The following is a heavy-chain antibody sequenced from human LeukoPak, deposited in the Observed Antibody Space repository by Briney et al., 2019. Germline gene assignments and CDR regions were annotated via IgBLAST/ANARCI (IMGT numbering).Heavy chain of an antibody. CDR2: ISSDGGNT. J-gene: IGHJ6*02. Sequence: PGGSLRLSCAASGFTFSSYAMHWVRQAPGKGLEYVSAISSDGGNTYYADSVKGRFTISRDNSKNTLYLQMGSLRAEDMAVYYCARDQWLAYYYHGMDVWGQGTTVTVSS. CDR3: ARDQWLAYYYHGMDV. D-gene: IGHD6-19*01. CDR1: GFTFSSYA. V-gene: IGHV3-64*02.